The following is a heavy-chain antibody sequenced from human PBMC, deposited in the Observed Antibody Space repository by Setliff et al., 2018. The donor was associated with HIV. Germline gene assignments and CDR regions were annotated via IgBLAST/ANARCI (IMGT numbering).Heavy chain of an antibody. J-gene: IGHJ4*02. V-gene: IGHV4-31*01. Sequence: PSETLSLTCTVSGDSIDRSNFFWTWIRQHPGKGLEWIGYIYYSGSATYNPSLKSQASISVDTSRNEFSLKLSSVTAADTAVYFCARGGAFCGRDSCYYLDYWGQGNPVTGLL. CDR1: GDSIDRSNFF. CDR3: ARGGAFCGRDSCYYLDY. CDR2: IYYSGSA. D-gene: IGHD2-21*02.